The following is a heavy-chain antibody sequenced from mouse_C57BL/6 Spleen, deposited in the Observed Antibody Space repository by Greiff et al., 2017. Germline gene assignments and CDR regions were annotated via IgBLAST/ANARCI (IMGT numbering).Heavy chain of an antibody. D-gene: IGHD2-5*01. CDR1: GYTFTRYG. J-gene: IGHJ2*01. V-gene: IGHV1-81*01. CDR2: IYPRSGNT. CDR3: ARSSSNYPYYFDY. Sequence: QVQLQQSGAELARPGASVKLSCKASGYTFTRYGISWVKQRTGQGLEWIGEIYPRSGNTYYNEKFKGKATLTADKSSSTAYMELRSLTSEDSAVYFCARSSSNYPYYFDYWGQGTTLTVSS.